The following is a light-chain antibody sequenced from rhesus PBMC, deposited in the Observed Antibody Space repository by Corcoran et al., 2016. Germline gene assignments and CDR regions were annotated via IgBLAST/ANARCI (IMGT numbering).Light chain of an antibody. CDR2: EVT. J-gene: IGLJ1*01. Sequence: QAALTQPHSVSGSPGQSVTISCTGTSSDIGAYNYVSWYQQHPGSAPKLLIFEVTKWPSGVSDRFSGSKSGNTASLTLSGLQVDDEADHYCSVHVGRENFYIFAAGTRVTVL. V-gene: IGLV2-32*02. CDR1: SSDIGAYNY. CDR3: SVHVGRENFYI.